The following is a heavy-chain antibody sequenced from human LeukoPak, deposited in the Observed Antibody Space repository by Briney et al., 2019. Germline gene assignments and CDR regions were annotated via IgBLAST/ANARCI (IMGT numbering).Heavy chain of an antibody. D-gene: IGHD3-16*02. CDR3: ARRRKNDYVWGSYRPNYFDY. CDR2: INHSGST. V-gene: IGHV4-34*01. J-gene: IGHJ4*02. CDR1: GGSFSGYY. Sequence: PSETLSLTCAVYGGSFSGYYWSWIRQPPGKGLEWIGEINHSGSTNYNPSLKSRVTISVDTSKNQFSLKLSSVTAADTAVYYCARRRKNDYVWGSYRPNYFDYWGQGTRVTVSS.